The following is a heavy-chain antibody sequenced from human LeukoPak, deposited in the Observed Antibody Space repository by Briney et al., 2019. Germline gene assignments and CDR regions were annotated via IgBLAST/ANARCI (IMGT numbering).Heavy chain of an antibody. CDR3: ARDGVTRRYNMYYYMDV. Sequence: GGSLRLSCAASGFSFSMYSVSWIRQAPGKGLEWVSVISDNGAVTFYGDSVKGRFTISRDYSRNTLYLQMNSLRGEDTAVYYCARDGVTRRYNMYYYMDVWGKGTTVTVSS. CDR1: GFSFSMYS. CDR2: ISDNGAVT. J-gene: IGHJ6*03. V-gene: IGHV3-23*01. D-gene: IGHD1-1*01.